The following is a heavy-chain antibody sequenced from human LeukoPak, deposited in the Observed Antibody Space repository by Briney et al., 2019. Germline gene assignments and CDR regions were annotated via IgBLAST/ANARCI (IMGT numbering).Heavy chain of an antibody. CDR1: GFAFRSYA. J-gene: IGHJ4*02. CDR3: AKSAGVATIYFDS. V-gene: IGHV3-23*01. CDR2: IGSDGDR. Sequence: GGSLRLSCTASGFAFRSYAMAWVRQAPGKGLEGVAAIGSDGDRVHEDSVKGRFTISRDNSKGTLYLQMDNLRAEDTAVYFCAKSAGVATIYFDSWGQGALVPVSS. D-gene: IGHD5-12*01.